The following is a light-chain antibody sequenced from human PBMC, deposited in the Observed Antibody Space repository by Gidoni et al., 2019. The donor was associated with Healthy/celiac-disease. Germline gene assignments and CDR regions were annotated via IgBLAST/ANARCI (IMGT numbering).Light chain of an antibody. V-gene: IGLV2-8*01. CDR2: EVS. J-gene: IGLJ1*01. CDR1: SSDVGGYNS. Sequence: QSALTQPPSASGSPGQSVTISCTGTSSDVGGYNSVSWYQPHPGKAPNLMIYEVSKRPSGVPDRFSGSKSGNTASLTVSGLQAGDEADYYCSSYAGSNNSYVFGTGTKVTVL. CDR3: SSYAGSNNSYV.